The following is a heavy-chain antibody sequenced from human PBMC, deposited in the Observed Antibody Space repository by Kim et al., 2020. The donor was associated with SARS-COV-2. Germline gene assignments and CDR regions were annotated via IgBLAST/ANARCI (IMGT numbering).Heavy chain of an antibody. J-gene: IGHJ6*02. Sequence: GYADSVKGRFTISRDNAKNSLYLQMNSLRAEDTALYYGACGGRYYYGMDVWGQGTTVTVSS. CDR3: ACGGRYYYGMDV. V-gene: IGHV3-9*01.